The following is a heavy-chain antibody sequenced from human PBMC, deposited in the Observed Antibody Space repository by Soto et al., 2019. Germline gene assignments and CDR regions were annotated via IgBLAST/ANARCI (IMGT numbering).Heavy chain of an antibody. Sequence: SETLSLTCTVSGGSISSYYWSWIRQPPGKGLEWIGYIHYTGSTNDNPSLKSRVTISVDTSKNQFSLKLSSVTAADTAVYYCARQRYCSSTSCSYYFDYWGQGTLVTVSS. CDR2: IHYTGST. V-gene: IGHV4-59*08. CDR3: ARQRYCSSTSCSYYFDY. CDR1: GGSISSYY. D-gene: IGHD2-2*01. J-gene: IGHJ4*02.